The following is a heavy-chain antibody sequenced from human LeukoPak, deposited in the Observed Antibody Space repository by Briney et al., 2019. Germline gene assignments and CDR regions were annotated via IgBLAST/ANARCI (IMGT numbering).Heavy chain of an antibody. CDR1: GGSISSAGYY. D-gene: IGHD2-2*01. Sequence: SQTLSLTCTVSGGSISSAGYYWSWIRQHPGKGLEWIGYIYYNGQTYYNPSLKSRLTLPADTSDNQFSLKVTSVTAADTAVYYCARGEEYVYYFDYWGQGSLVTVSS. J-gene: IGHJ4*02. CDR2: IYYNGQT. V-gene: IGHV4-31*03. CDR3: ARGEEYVYYFDY.